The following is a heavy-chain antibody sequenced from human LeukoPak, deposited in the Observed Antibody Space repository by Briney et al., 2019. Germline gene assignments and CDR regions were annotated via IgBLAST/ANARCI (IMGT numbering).Heavy chain of an antibody. J-gene: IGHJ4*02. CDR2: ISYGGDSI. CDR3: VTRSRALGY. Sequence: GGSLRLSCRVSGFSFSNSAMSWVRQAPGKGLEWISSISYGGDSIYYGDSVKGRFTVSRDNSKNTLYLHMIRQRVEDTAIYYCVTRSRALGYWGQGTLVTVSS. V-gene: IGHV3-23*01. D-gene: IGHD3-16*01. CDR1: GFSFSNSA.